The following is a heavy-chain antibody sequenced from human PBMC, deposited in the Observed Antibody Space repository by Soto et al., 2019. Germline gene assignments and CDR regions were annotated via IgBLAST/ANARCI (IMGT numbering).Heavy chain of an antibody. D-gene: IGHD2-21*02. J-gene: IGHJ5*02. Sequence: PSETLSLTCTVSGGSIRSGGYYWSWIRQHPGKGLEWIGYIYYSGSTYYNPSLKSRVTISVDTSKNQFSLKLSSVTAADTAVYYCARGRGSTVTAIRGRHWFDPWGQGTLVTVSS. CDR3: ARGRGSTVTAIRGRHWFDP. CDR2: IYYSGST. CDR1: GGSIRSGGYY. V-gene: IGHV4-31*03.